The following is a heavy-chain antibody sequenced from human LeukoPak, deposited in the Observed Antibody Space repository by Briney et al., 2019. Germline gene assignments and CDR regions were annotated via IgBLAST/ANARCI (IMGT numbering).Heavy chain of an antibody. CDR2: ISACNGNT. CDR3: ASCTVTTGLYYFDY. J-gene: IGHJ4*02. Sequence: ASVKVSCKASGYTFTSYGIRWVRQAPGQGLEWMGWISACNGNTNYAQKLQGRVTMTTDTSTSTAYMEMRSLRSDDTAVYYCASCTVTTGLYYFDYWGQGTLVTVSS. CDR1: GYTFTSYG. V-gene: IGHV1-18*01. D-gene: IGHD4-17*01.